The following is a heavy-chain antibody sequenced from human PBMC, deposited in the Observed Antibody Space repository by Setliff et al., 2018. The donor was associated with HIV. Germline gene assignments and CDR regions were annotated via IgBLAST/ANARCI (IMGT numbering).Heavy chain of an antibody. CDR2: INHSGGT. CDR3: ARGWGHDGFDI. Sequence: SETLSLTCAVYGRSFSGYYWNWIRQSPGKGLEWIGEINHSGGTNYNPSLKSRVTMSIDTSKNQFSLNVSSVTAADTAVYYCARGWGHDGFDIWGQGTTVTVSS. V-gene: IGHV4-34*01. CDR1: GRSFSGYY. D-gene: IGHD7-27*01. J-gene: IGHJ3*02.